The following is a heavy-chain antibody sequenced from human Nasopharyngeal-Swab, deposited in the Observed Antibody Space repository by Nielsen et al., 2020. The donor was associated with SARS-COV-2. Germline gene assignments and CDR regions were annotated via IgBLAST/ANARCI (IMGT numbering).Heavy chain of an antibody. J-gene: IGHJ4*02. D-gene: IGHD3-22*01. CDR3: ARDYYDSSGYCVFDY. CDR2: ISAYNGNT. Sequence: ASVKVSCKASGYTFTSYGISWVRQAPGQGLEWMGWISAYNGNTNYAQKLQGRVTMTTDTSTSTAYMELRSLRSDDTAVYYCARDYYDSSGYCVFDYWGQGTLVTVSS. V-gene: IGHV1-18*01. CDR1: GYTFTSYG.